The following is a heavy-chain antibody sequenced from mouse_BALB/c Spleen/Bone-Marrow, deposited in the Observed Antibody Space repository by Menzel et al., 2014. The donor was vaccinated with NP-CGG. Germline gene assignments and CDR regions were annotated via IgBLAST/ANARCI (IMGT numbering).Heavy chain of an antibody. D-gene: IGHD2-10*02. CDR1: GLTFSSYT. CDR2: ISNGGGST. J-gene: IGHJ4*01. CDR3: ARRVWSRGGDY. Sequence: EVKLVESGGGLVQPGGSLKLSCAASGLTFSSYTMSWVRQTPEKRLEWVAYISNGGGSTYYPDTVKGRFTISRDNAKNTLYLQMSSLKSEDTAMYYCARRVWSRGGDYWGQGTSVTVSS. V-gene: IGHV5-12-2*01.